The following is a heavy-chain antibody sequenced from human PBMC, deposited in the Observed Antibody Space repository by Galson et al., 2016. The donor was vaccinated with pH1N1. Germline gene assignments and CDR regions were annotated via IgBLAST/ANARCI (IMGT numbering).Heavy chain of an antibody. J-gene: IGHJ4*02. CDR1: GFTFSNYW. CDR3: ARAIVSRSAD. Sequence: SLRLSCAASGFTFSNYWMHWVRQVPGKGLEWVANIKADGGETYYVDSVRGRFTISRDNAKNSLYLQMNSLRDEDTALYYCARAIVSRSADWGQGTLVIVPS. CDR2: IKADGGET. V-gene: IGHV3-7*01. D-gene: IGHD3-22*01.